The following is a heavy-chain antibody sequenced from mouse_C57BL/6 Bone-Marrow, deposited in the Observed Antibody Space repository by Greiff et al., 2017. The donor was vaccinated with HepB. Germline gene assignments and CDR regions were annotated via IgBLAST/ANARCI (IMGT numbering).Heavy chain of an antibody. CDR2: TYPRSGNT. D-gene: IGHD1-1*01. J-gene: IGHJ1*03. CDR3: ARGPLYYYGSSYWYFDV. CDR1: GYTFTSYG. V-gene: IGHV1-81*01. Sequence: QVQLKESGAELARPGASVKLSCKASGYTFTSYGISWVKQRTGQGLEWIGETYPRSGNTYYNEKFKGKATLTADKSYITAYMELRSLTSEDSAVYFCARGPLYYYGSSYWYFDVWGTGTTVTVSS.